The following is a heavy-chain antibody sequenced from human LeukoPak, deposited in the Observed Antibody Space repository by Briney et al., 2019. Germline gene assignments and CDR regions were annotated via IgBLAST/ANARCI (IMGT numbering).Heavy chain of an antibody. CDR3: ARDQDVAAAGTWGSIDY. J-gene: IGHJ4*02. CDR1: GFTFSDYG. CDR2: ISYDATNK. V-gene: IGHV3-30*03. D-gene: IGHD6-13*01. Sequence: GGSLRLSCAASGFTFSDYGIHWVRQAPGKGLEWVAVISYDATNKYYRDSVKGRFTISRDNSKNTLYLQMNSLRVEDTAVYYCARDQDVAAAGTWGSIDYWGQGTLVTVSS.